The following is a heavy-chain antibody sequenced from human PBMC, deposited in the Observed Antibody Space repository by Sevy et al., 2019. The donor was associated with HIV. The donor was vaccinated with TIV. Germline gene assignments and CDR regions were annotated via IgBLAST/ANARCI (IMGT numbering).Heavy chain of an antibody. CDR2: ISAYNGNT. CDR3: AREGDKVVQGVIPIYYYYGMDV. J-gene: IGHJ6*02. CDR1: GYTFTSYG. V-gene: IGHV1-18*01. D-gene: IGHD3-10*01. Sequence: ASVKVSCKASGYTFTSYGISWVRQAPGQGLEWMGWISAYNGNTNYAQKLQGRVTMTTDTSTSTAYMELRSLRSDDTAVYYCAREGDKVVQGVIPIYYYYGMDVWGQGTTVTVSS.